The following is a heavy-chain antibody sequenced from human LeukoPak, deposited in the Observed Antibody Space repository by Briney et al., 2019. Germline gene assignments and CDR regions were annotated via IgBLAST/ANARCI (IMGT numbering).Heavy chain of an antibody. CDR1: GGSISSGDYY. CDR3: ARDGGPIAADYYYGMDV. V-gene: IGHV4-30-4*01. Sequence: SETLSLTCTVSGGSISSGDYYWSWIRQPPGKGLEWIGYIYYSGSTYYNPSLKSRVTISVDTSKNQFSLKLSSVTAADTAVYYYARDGGPIAADYYYGMDVWGQGTTVTVSS. J-gene: IGHJ6*02. D-gene: IGHD6-13*01. CDR2: IYYSGST.